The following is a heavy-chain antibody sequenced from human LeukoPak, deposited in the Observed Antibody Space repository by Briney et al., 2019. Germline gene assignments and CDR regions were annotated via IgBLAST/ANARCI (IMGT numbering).Heavy chain of an antibody. J-gene: IGHJ6*04. Sequence: GGSLRLSCAASGFTVSSYSMNWVRQAPGKGLEWVSSISSSSSYIYYADSVKGRFTISRDNAKNSLYLQMNSLRAEDTAVYYCARDKVAATTEYYYYGMDVWGKGTTVTVSS. V-gene: IGHV3-21*01. D-gene: IGHD2-15*01. CDR3: ARDKVAATTEYYYYGMDV. CDR1: GFTVSSYS. CDR2: ISSSSSYI.